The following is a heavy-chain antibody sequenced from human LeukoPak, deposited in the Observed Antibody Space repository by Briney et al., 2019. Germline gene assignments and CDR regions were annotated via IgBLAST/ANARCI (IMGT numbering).Heavy chain of an antibody. Sequence: GGSLRLSCAASGFTVSSNYMSWARQAPGKGLEWVSVIYSGGSTYYADSVKGRFTISRDNSKNTLYLQMNSLRAEDTAVYYCARGPGVEWELLGTVAFDYWGQGTLVTVSS. D-gene: IGHD1-26*01. J-gene: IGHJ4*02. CDR3: ARGPGVEWELLGTVAFDY. CDR2: IYSGGST. CDR1: GFTVSSNY. V-gene: IGHV3-53*01.